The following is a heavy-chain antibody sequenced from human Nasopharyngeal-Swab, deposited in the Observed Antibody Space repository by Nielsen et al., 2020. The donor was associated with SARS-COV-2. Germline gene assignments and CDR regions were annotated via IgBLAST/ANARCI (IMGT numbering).Heavy chain of an antibody. CDR1: GFIFSNYW. CDR3: ARATDIVVVPARFDP. V-gene: IGHV3-7*04. J-gene: IGHJ5*02. CDR2: IKQDGSEM. Sequence: GESLKISCAASGFIFSNYWMTWVRQAPGKGLEWVANIKQDGSEMYYVDSVKGRFTISRDNAKNSLYLQMNSLRAEDTAVYYCARATDIVVVPARFDPWGQGTLVTVSS. D-gene: IGHD2-2*01.